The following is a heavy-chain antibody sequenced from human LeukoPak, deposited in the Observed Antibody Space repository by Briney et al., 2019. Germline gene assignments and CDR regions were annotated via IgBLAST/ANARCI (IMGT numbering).Heavy chain of an antibody. CDR2: INGDETTT. J-gene: IGHJ4*02. Sequence: PGGSLRLSCAASGFTFSSHWMHWARQGPGKGLVWVSRINGDETTTYYADSVKGRFTISRDNAKNSLYLQMNSLRAEDTGVYYCARDPPDYWGQGILVTVSS. V-gene: IGHV3-74*01. CDR1: GFTFSSHW. CDR3: ARDPPDY.